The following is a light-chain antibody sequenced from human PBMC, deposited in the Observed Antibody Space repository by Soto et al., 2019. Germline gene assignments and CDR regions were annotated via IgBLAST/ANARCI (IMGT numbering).Light chain of an antibody. CDR2: DVT. CDR1: SSDVGGYNY. Sequence: QSVLTQPASVSGSPGQSITIFCTGTSSDVGGYNYVCWYQQRPGKPPKLMIYDVTNRPSGVSNRFSGSKSGSTASLTISGLESEDEGDYYCSSYTNRNTVVFGGGTKLTVL. V-gene: IGLV2-14*03. J-gene: IGLJ3*02. CDR3: SSYTNRNTVV.